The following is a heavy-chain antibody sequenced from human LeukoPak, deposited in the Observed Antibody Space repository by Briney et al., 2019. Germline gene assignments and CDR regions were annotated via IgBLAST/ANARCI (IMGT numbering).Heavy chain of an antibody. J-gene: IGHJ4*02. CDR1: GYTFTSYD. CDR2: MNPNSGNT. Sequence: ASVTVSFTASGYTFTSYDINWVRQATGQGLEWMGWMNPNSGNTGYAQKFQGRVTMTRNTSISTAYMELSSLRSEDTAVYYCARWAGGYCSSTSCYSLDYWGQGTLVTVSS. CDR3: ARWAGGYCSSTSCYSLDY. D-gene: IGHD2-2*02. V-gene: IGHV1-8*01.